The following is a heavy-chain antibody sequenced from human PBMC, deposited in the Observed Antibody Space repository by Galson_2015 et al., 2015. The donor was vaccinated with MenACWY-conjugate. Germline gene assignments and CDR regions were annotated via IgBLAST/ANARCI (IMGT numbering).Heavy chain of an antibody. CDR2: IYWDDDQ. CDR3: AHVNFDILTGYYWFDAFDI. V-gene: IGHV2-5*02. D-gene: IGHD3-9*01. CDR1: GFSLTTTGVG. Sequence: PALVKPTQTLTLTCTFSGFSLTTTGVGVGWIRQPPGKALEWLALIYWDDDQRVSPSLKSRLTITKDTSKNQVVLTMTNVDPVDTATYYCAHVNFDILTGYYWFDAFDIWGQGTMVTVSS. J-gene: IGHJ3*02.